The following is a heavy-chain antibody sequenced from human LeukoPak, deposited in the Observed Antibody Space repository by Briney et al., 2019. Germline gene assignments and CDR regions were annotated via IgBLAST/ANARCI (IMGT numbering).Heavy chain of an antibody. J-gene: IGHJ4*02. Sequence: PGGSLRLSSVGSEFTFSSHAMSWVHQAPEKGLEWVSGIYESGQTTHYADSVKGRFSISRDNSKNTLYLQMDSLRGEDTAIYYCAKDYRIGYSDHFDYWGQGALVTVSS. CDR2: IYESGQTT. V-gene: IGHV3-23*01. D-gene: IGHD2-21*01. CDR1: EFTFSSHA. CDR3: AKDYRIGYSDHFDY.